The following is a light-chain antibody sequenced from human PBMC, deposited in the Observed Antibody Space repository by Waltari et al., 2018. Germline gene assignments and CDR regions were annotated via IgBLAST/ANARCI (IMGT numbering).Light chain of an antibody. CDR1: QSISSY. CDR3: QQSYSTPYT. Sequence: DIQMTQSTSSLSASGGDRVTITCRASQSISSYLNWYQQKPGKAPKLLIYAASSLQSGVPSRFSGSGSGTDFTLTISSLQPEDFATYYCQQSYSTPYTFGQGTKLEIK. V-gene: IGKV1-39*01. J-gene: IGKJ2*01. CDR2: AAS.